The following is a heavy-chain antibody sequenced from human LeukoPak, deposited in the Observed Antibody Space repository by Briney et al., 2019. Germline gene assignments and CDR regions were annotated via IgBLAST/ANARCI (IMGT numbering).Heavy chain of an antibody. CDR2: ISGSGGST. CDR3: ARVRGTVSQGYYGMDV. V-gene: IGHV3-23*01. CDR1: GFTFSSYA. J-gene: IGHJ6*02. D-gene: IGHD1-1*01. Sequence: GGSLRLSCAASGFTFSSYAMSWVRQAPGKGLEWVSAISGSGGSTYYADSVKGRFTISRDNAKNSLYLQMNSLRAEDTAVYYCARVRGTVSQGYYGMDVWGQGTTVTVSS.